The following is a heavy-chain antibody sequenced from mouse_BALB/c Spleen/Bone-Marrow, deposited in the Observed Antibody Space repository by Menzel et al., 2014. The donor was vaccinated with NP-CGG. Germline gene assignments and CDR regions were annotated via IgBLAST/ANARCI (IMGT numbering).Heavy chain of an antibody. CDR2: INSNGGST. CDR1: GFTFSGYG. CDR3: ARDYYGSSDY. J-gene: IGHJ2*01. D-gene: IGHD1-1*01. Sequence: EVMLVESGGGLVQPGGFLKLSCAASGFTFSGYGMSWVRQTPDKRLELVATINSNGGSTYYPDSVKGRFTISRDNAKNTLYLQMSSLKSEDTAMYYCARDYYGSSDYWGQGTTLTVSS. V-gene: IGHV5-6-3*01.